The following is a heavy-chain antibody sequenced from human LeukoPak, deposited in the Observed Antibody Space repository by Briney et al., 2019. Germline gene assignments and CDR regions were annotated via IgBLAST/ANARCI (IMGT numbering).Heavy chain of an antibody. CDR2: ISYDGSHK. Sequence: GGSLRLSCTASGFTLSSHAMHWVRQAPGKGLELVAVISYDGSHKYYADSVKGRFTISRDNSKNTLYLQMNSLTAEDTAVYYCARGQEKDDYGSDYWGQGTLVTVSS. CDR3: ARGQEKDDYGSDY. V-gene: IGHV3-30-3*01. CDR1: GFTLSSHA. J-gene: IGHJ4*02. D-gene: IGHD3-10*01.